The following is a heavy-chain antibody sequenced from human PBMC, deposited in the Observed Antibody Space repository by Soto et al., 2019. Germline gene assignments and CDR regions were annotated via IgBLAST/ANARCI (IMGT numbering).Heavy chain of an antibody. V-gene: IGHV2-26*01. CDR2: IDSSGKK. J-gene: IGHJ5*02. CDR3: ARRHLAVAVSPWFDP. D-gene: IGHD6-19*01. CDR1: GLSITDSEMG. Sequence: QVTLKESGPVLVNPTETLTLRCTVSGLSITDSEMGVSWIRQPPGQPLEWLAHIDSSGKKSYRTFLKSRLAISKDTSKSQIGLTMTNMDPADTATYYCARRHLAVAVSPWFDPWGQGIPVTVSS.